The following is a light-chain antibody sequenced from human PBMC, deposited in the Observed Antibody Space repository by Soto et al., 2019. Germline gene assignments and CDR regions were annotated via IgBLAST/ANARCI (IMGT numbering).Light chain of an antibody. CDR2: EVT. J-gene: IGLJ2*01. Sequence: QSALTQPASVSGSPGQSITISCTGTSSDVGGYNYVSWYQQHPGKAPKLIISEVTNRPSGVSNRFSGSKSGNTASLTISGLQAEDESDYYCSSYTGSSTRVVFGGGTKVTVL. CDR1: SSDVGGYNY. V-gene: IGLV2-14*01. CDR3: SSYTGSSTRVV.